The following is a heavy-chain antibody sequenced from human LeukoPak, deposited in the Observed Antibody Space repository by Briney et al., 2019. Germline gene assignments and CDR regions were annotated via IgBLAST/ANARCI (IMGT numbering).Heavy chain of an antibody. CDR2: ISGSGGST. D-gene: IGHD3-22*01. Sequence: GRSLRLSCAASGFTFSSYAMSWVRQAPGKGLEWVSAISGSGGSTYYADSVKGRFTISRDNSKNTLYLQMNSLRAEDTAVYYCAKAHYYDSSGYSDYWGQGTLVTVSS. J-gene: IGHJ4*02. CDR1: GFTFSSYA. CDR3: AKAHYYDSSGYSDY. V-gene: IGHV3-23*01.